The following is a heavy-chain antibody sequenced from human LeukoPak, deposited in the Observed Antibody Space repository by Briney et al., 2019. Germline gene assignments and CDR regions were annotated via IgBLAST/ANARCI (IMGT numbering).Heavy chain of an antibody. CDR2: ISNSSSYI. D-gene: IGHD1-26*01. Sequence: GGSVSLSCGASGLTLSSYSMNWVRQAPGKGGEWVSSISNSSSYIYYAASVKGRFTISRDNSKNTLYLQMNSLRAEDTAVYYCARGELLGHDAFDIWGQGTMVTVSS. CDR3: ARGELLGHDAFDI. CDR1: GLTLSSYS. V-gene: IGHV3-21*04. J-gene: IGHJ3*02.